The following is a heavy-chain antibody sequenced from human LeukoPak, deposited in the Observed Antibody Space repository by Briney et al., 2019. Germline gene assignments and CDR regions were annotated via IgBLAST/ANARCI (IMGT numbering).Heavy chain of an antibody. CDR1: GFTFSSYD. CDR3: ARGLYYYDSSGYYSDTFDV. Sequence: PGGSLRLSCAASGFTFSSYDMHWVRQPTGKGLEWVSGIGTTGDTYYPGSVKGRFTISREDAKNALYLQMNSLRAGDTAVYYCARGLYYYDSSGYYSDTFDVWGQGTMVIVSS. V-gene: IGHV3-13*04. D-gene: IGHD3-22*01. CDR2: IGTTGDT. J-gene: IGHJ3*01.